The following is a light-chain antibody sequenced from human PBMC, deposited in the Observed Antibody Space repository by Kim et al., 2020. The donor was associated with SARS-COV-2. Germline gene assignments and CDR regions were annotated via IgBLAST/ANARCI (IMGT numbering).Light chain of an antibody. CDR3: SSYAGSNPVV. V-gene: IGLV2-8*01. J-gene: IGLJ2*01. Sequence: GQSVTISCTGTSSDVGSYSYVSWYQQHPGKAPKRMVYEVSKRPSGVPDRFSGSKSGNTASLTVSGLQAEDEADYYCSSYAGSNPVVFGGGTKLTVL. CDR2: EVS. CDR1: SSDVGSYSY.